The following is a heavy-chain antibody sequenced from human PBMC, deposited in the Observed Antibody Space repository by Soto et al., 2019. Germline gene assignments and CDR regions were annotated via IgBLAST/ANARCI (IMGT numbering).Heavy chain of an antibody. Sequence: SDTLSLTCTVSGGSISSSSYYWGWIRQPPGKGLEWIGSIYYSGSTYYNPSLKSRVTISVDTSKNQFSLKLSSVTAADTAVYYCILDMVRGVFYWGQGTLVTVSS. CDR2: IYYSGST. V-gene: IGHV4-39*01. CDR3: ILDMVRGVFY. D-gene: IGHD3-10*01. J-gene: IGHJ4*02. CDR1: GGSISSSSYY.